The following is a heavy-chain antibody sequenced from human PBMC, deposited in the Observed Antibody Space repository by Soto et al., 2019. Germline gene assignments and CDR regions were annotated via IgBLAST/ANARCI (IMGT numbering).Heavy chain of an antibody. CDR1: GFSLSTSGVV. D-gene: IGHD6-25*01. CDR3: VHSMRSSAAA. Sequence: QITLKESGPTLVKPTQTLTLTCTFSGFSLSTSGVVVGWIRQPPGKALEWLALIYWDNDKRYSPYLKSRLTITKATSKNQVFLTMTNMDPVDTAPYYCVHSMRSSAAAWGQGTLVTVSS. J-gene: IGHJ5*02. V-gene: IGHV2-5*02. CDR2: IYWDNDK.